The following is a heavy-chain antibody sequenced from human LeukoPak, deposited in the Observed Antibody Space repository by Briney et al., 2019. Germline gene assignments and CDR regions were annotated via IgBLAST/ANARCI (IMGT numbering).Heavy chain of an antibody. CDR2: INPNSGGT. CDR1: GYTFTGYY. J-gene: IGHJ4*02. Sequence: ASVKVSCKASGYTFTGYYMHWVRQAPGQGLEWMGRINPNSGGTNYAQKFQGRVTMTRDTSISTAHLELSRLRSDDTAVYYSARGGNDDLPTYYYDSSGFNYWAQKPLVTVSS. CDR3: ARGGNDDLPTYYYDSSGFNY. V-gene: IGHV1-2*06. D-gene: IGHD3-22*01.